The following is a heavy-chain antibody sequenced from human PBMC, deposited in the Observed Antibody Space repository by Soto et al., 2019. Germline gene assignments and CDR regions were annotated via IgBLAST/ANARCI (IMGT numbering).Heavy chain of an antibody. J-gene: IGHJ5*02. D-gene: IGHD2-2*01. V-gene: IGHV4-39*01. CDR1: GGSISSSSYY. CDR2: IYYSGST. CDR3: ARPSSYCSSTSCYFWFDP. Sequence: QLQLQESGPGLVKPSETLSLTCTVSGGSISSSSYYWGWIRQPPGKGLEWIGSIYYSGSTYYNPSLKSRVTISVDTSKNQFSLKLSSVTAADTAVYYCARPSSYCSSTSCYFWFDPWGQGTLVTVSS.